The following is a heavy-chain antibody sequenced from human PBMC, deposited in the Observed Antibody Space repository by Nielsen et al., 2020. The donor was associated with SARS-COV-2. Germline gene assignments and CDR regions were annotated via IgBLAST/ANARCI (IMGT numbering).Heavy chain of an antibody. Sequence: SATLSLTCTVSGGSISSSSYYWGWIRQPPGKGLEWIGSIYYSGSTYYNPSLKSRVTISVDTSKNHFSLKLSSVTAADTAAYYCARYSGYASAFDYWGQGTLVTVSS. J-gene: IGHJ4*02. V-gene: IGHV4-39*07. CDR1: GGSISSSSYY. CDR3: ARYSGYASAFDY. CDR2: IYYSGST. D-gene: IGHD5-12*01.